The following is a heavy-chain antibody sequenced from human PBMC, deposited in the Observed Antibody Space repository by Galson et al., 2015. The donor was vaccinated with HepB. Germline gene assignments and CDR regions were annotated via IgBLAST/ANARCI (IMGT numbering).Heavy chain of an antibody. CDR1: GGSINTRGYY. CDR2: IHYTGST. CDR3: ARRRGSVFAFDI. D-gene: IGHD3-16*01. V-gene: IGHV4-39*02. Sequence: ETLSLTCSVSGGSINTRGYYWGWIRQSPGKGLECIGTIHYTGSTYYTPSLKSRVAMSIDTSRNHFSLRLSSVIVADTAVYYCARRRGSVFAFDIWGQGTMVTVSS. J-gene: IGHJ3*02.